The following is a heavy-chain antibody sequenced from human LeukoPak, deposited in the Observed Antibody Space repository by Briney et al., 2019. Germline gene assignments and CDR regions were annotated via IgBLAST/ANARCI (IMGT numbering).Heavy chain of an antibody. CDR2: TIPIFGIA. D-gene: IGHD4-23*01. CDR3: ARDPSSTVVMRYYFDY. V-gene: IGHV1-69*04. CDR1: GGTFSSYA. Sequence: SVKVSCKASGGTFSSYAISWVRQAPGQGLEWMGRTIPIFGIANYAQKFQGRVTITADKSTSTAYMELSSLRSEDTAVYYCARDPSSTVVMRYYFDYWGQGTLVTVSS. J-gene: IGHJ4*02.